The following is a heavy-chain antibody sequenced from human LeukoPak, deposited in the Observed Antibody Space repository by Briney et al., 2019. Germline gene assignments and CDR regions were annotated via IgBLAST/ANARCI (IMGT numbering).Heavy chain of an antibody. Sequence: SETLSLTCTVSGGSISSGGYYWSWIRQHPGKGLEWIGYIYYSGSTYYNPSLKSRVTISVDTSKNQFSLKLSSVTAADTAVYYCARGSYSSGPKGTFDYWGQGTLVTVSS. CDR1: GGSISSGGYY. D-gene: IGHD6-19*01. CDR3: ARGSYSSGPKGTFDY. CDR2: IYYSGST. V-gene: IGHV4-31*03. J-gene: IGHJ4*02.